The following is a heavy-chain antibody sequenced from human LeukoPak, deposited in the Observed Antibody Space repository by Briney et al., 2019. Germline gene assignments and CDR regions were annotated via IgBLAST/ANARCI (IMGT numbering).Heavy chain of an antibody. CDR1: GFSLSNARMG. V-gene: IGHV4-61*01. CDR2: IYYSGST. Sequence: SGPTLVNPTETLTLTCTVSGFSLSNARMGVSWIRQPPGKGLEWIGYIYYSGSTNYNPSLKSRVTISVDTSKNQFSLKLSSVTAADTAVYYCARGNYDFWSGYFSDYYYMDVWGKGTTVTVSS. CDR3: ARGNYDFWSGYFSDYYYMDV. D-gene: IGHD3-3*01. J-gene: IGHJ6*03.